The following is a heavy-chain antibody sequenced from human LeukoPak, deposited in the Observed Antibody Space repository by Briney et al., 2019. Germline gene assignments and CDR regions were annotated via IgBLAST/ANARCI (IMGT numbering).Heavy chain of an antibody. V-gene: IGHV3-20*04. CDR3: ARALYCSSWQY. CDR1: GFTFDDYG. CDR2: INWNGGST. Sequence: SGGSLRLSCAASGFTFDDYGMSWVRQAPGKGLEWVSAINWNGGSTGYADSVKGRFTISRDNAKNSLYLQMNSLRAEDTALYYCARALYCSSWQYWGQGTLVTVSS. J-gene: IGHJ4*02. D-gene: IGHD6-13*01.